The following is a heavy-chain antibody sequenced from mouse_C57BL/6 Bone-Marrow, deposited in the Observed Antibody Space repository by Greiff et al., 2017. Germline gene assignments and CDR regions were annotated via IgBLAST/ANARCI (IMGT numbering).Heavy chain of an antibody. V-gene: IGHV5-6*01. Sequence: EVQLVESGGDLVKPGGSLKLSCAASGFTFSSYGMSWVRQTPDKRLEWVATISSGGSYTYYPDSVKGRFTISRDNAKNTLYLQMSSLKSEDTAMYYSARQRTGYYLDYWGQGTTLTVSS. CDR1: GFTFSSYG. CDR2: ISSGGSYT. D-gene: IGHD4-1*01. J-gene: IGHJ2*01. CDR3: ARQRTGYYLDY.